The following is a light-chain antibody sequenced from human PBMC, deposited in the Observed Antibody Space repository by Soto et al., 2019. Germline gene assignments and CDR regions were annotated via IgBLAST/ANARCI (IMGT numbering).Light chain of an antibody. CDR1: QSVTSSS. Sequence: EIVLTQFPGTLSLSPGERATLSCRASQSVTSSSLAWYQQKVGRAPRVLIYGASNRATGIPDRFSGSGSGTDFTLTITGLEPEDFAVYYCQQYNNWPPITFGQGTRLEIK. CDR3: QQYNNWPPIT. V-gene: IGKV3-20*01. J-gene: IGKJ5*01. CDR2: GAS.